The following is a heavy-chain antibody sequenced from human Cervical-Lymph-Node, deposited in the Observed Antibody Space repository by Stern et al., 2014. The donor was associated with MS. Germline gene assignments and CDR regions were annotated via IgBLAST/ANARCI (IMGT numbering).Heavy chain of an antibody. J-gene: IGHJ6*02. CDR2: MSFVGGNN. CDR3: MGVGDAMHV. Sequence: VQLVESGGGVVQPGRSLTLSCAASGFSLSNSAMHWVRQAPGKGLEWVSVMSFVGGNNKYADSVKGRFTISRDIAQNPLFVQMNSLRLEDTAVYYCMGVGDAMHVWGQGTTVIVSS. V-gene: IGHV3-30*03. CDR1: GFSLSNSA.